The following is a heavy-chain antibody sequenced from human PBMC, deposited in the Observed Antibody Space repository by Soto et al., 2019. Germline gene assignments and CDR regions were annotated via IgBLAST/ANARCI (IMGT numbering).Heavy chain of an antibody. V-gene: IGHV3-74*03. CDR2: ISYDGTET. CDR1: GFTFSVYW. J-gene: IGHJ6*02. CDR3: ARGSEAYYYYYGMDV. Sequence: GRSLRLSCAASGFTFSVYWMHWVRQAPGKGLVWVSHISYDGTETTYADSVKGRFTISRDNPKSTLYLQMNSVRAEDTGVYYCARGSEAYYYYYGMDVWGQGTTVTVSS.